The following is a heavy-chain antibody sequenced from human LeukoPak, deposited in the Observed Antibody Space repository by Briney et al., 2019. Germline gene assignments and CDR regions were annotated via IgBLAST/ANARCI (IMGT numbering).Heavy chain of an antibody. J-gene: IGHJ4*02. D-gene: IGHD6-19*01. V-gene: IGHV1-69*04. CDR2: IIPILGIA. CDR3: ARDTYNSGWCSDY. CDR1: EGTFSSYT. Sequence: SVKVSCKASEGTFSSYTISWVRQAPGQGLEWMGRIIPILGIANYAQKFQGRVTITADKSTSTAYMGLSSLRSEDTAVYYCARDTYNSGWCSDYWGQGTLVTVSS.